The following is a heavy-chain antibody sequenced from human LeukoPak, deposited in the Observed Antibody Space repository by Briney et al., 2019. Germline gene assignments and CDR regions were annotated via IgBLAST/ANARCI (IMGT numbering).Heavy chain of an antibody. D-gene: IGHD6-6*01. CDR2: IYPADSDI. J-gene: IGHJ4*02. V-gene: IGHV5-51*01. CDR3: ARQATDSSSPFDY. Sequence: GESLKISCQGSGYSINNYWIGWVRQMPGKGLEWMGIIYPADSDIRYSPSFQGQVTISADKSISTAYLQWSSLKASDTAMYYCARQATDSSSPFDYWGQGTLVTVSS. CDR1: GYSINNYW.